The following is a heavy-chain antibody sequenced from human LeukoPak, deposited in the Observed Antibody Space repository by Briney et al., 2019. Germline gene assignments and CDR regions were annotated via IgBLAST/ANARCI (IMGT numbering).Heavy chain of an antibody. Sequence: GGSLRLSCAVSGFTFNNYAMSWVRQAPRKGLEWVSAISDSGGDTYYADSVKGRFTISRDNFKNTLYLQMNSLRAEDTATYYCAKRIQYSSSSAYFDYWGQGTLVTVSS. CDR3: AKRIQYSSSSAYFDY. D-gene: IGHD6-6*01. J-gene: IGHJ4*02. V-gene: IGHV3-23*01. CDR2: ISDSGGDT. CDR1: GFTFNNYA.